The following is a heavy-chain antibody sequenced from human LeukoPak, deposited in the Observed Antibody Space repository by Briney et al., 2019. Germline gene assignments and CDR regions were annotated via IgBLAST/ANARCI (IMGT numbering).Heavy chain of an antibody. CDR1: GGSISSGGYY. CDR3: AREAMYSSGWYFDY. J-gene: IGHJ4*02. D-gene: IGHD6-19*01. V-gene: IGHV4-31*03. Sequence: SETLSLTCTVSGGSISSGGYYWSWIRQHPGKGLEWIGYIYYSGSTYYNPSLKSRVTISVDTSKNQFSLKLSSVTAADTAVYYCAREAMYSSGWYFDYWGQGTLVTVSS. CDR2: IYYSGST.